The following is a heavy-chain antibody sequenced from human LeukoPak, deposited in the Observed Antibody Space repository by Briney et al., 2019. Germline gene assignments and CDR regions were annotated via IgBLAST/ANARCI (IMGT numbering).Heavy chain of an antibody. V-gene: IGHV3-33*01. D-gene: IGHD6-19*01. CDR3: AREQQWLVHYFDY. Sequence: GGSLRLSCAASGFTFSSYGMHWVRQAPGKGLEWVAVIWYDGSNKHYADSVKGRFTISRDNSKNTLYLQMNSLRAEDTAVYYCAREQQWLVHYFDYWGQGTLVTVSS. CDR1: GFTFSSYG. CDR2: IWYDGSNK. J-gene: IGHJ4*02.